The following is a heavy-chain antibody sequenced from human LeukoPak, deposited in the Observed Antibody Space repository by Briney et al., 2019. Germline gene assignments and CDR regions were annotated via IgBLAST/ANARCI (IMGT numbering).Heavy chain of an antibody. Sequence: GSLRLSCAAAGFTFSNAWMSWVRQPPGKGLEWIGEIYHSGSTNYNPSLKSRVTISVDKSKNQFSLKLSSVTAADTAVYYCASVLWFGELGLDYWGQGTLVTVSS. CDR3: ASVLWFGELGLDY. V-gene: IGHV4-4*02. CDR1: GFTFSNAW. D-gene: IGHD3-10*01. J-gene: IGHJ4*02. CDR2: IYHSGST.